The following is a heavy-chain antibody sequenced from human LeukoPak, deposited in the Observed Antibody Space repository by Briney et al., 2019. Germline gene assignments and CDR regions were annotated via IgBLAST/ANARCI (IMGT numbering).Heavy chain of an antibody. CDR2: MNPNSANT. V-gene: IGHV1-8*03. CDR1: GYTFTNYD. CDR3: AKDHVYSSGWIEYFQH. D-gene: IGHD6-19*01. J-gene: IGHJ1*01. Sequence: ASVKVSCKASGYTFTNYDINWVRQATGQGLEWMGWMNPNSANTGYAQKFQGRVTITRNTSISTAYMELSSLRSEDTAVYYCAKDHVYSSGWIEYFQHWGQGTLVTVSS.